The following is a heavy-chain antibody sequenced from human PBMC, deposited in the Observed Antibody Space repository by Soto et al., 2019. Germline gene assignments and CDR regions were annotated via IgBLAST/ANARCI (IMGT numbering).Heavy chain of an antibody. J-gene: IGHJ6*02. V-gene: IGHV4-34*01. D-gene: IGHD4-17*01. CDR2: INHSGST. CDR3: ARLATVTTPPRPSAKSYYYYYGMDV. CDR1: GGSLSGYY. Sequence: SETLSLTCAVYGGSLSGYYWSWFPQPPGKGLEWFGEINHSGSTNYNPSLKSRVTISVDTSKNQFSLKLSSVTAADTAVYYCARLATVTTPPRPSAKSYYYYYGMDVWGQGTTVT.